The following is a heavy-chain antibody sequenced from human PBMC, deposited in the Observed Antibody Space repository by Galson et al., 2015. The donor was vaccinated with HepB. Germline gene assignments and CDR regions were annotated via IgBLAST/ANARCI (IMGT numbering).Heavy chain of an antibody. CDR2: ISSSSSYI. V-gene: IGHV3-21*01. D-gene: IGHD4-17*01. Sequence: LRLSCAASGFTFSSYSMNWVRQAPGKGLEWVSSISSSSSYIYYADSVKGRFTISRDNAKNSLYLQMNSLRAEDTAVYYCARERSSLLYGDYDYWGQGTLVTVSS. J-gene: IGHJ4*02. CDR3: ARERSSLLYGDYDY. CDR1: GFTFSSYS.